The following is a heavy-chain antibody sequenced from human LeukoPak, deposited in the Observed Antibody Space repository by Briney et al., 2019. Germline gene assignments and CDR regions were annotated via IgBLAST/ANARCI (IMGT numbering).Heavy chain of an antibody. Sequence: GGSLRLSCAASGFTFSSYAVSWVRQAPGKGLEWVSAISGSGGGTYYADSVKGRFTISRDNSKHTLYLQMNSLSTEDTAVYYCAKTPTGYSSGRYPGWPVDYWGQGTLVTVSS. V-gene: IGHV3-23*01. CDR2: ISGSGGGT. J-gene: IGHJ4*02. CDR3: AKTPTGYSSGRYPGWPVDY. CDR1: GFTFSSYA. D-gene: IGHD6-19*01.